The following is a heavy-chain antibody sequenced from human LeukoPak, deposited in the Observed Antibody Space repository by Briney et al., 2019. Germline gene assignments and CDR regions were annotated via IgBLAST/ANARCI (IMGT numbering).Heavy chain of an antibody. CDR3: ARGGSYYYDSSELGY. D-gene: IGHD3-22*01. V-gene: IGHV1-2*06. J-gene: IGHJ4*02. CDR1: GYTFTSYY. CDR2: INPNSGGT. Sequence: ASVKVSCKASGYTFTSYYMHWVRQAPGQGLEWMGRINPNSGGTNYAQKFQGRVTMTRDTSISTAYMELSRLRSDDTAVYYCARGGSYYYDSSELGYWGQGTLVTVSS.